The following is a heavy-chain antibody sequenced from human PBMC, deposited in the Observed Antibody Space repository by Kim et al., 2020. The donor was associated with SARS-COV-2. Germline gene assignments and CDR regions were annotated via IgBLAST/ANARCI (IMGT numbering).Heavy chain of an antibody. Sequence: YTPTLKRGVTISVDTTKNQLSLKLRSVPAADTAVYYCARHGTFAHLWLDYWGQGTLVTVSS. V-gene: IGHV4-39*01. J-gene: IGHJ4*02. CDR3: ARHGTFAHLWLDY. D-gene: IGHD5-18*01.